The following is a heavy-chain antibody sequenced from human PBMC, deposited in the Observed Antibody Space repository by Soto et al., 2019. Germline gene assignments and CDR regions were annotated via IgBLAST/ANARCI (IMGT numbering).Heavy chain of an antibody. J-gene: IGHJ6*02. D-gene: IGHD3-3*01. V-gene: IGHV4-34*01. CDR1: GGSFSGYY. CDR2: INHSGST. CDR3: ARGRKGERKNYDFWSGYYPGYYYYGMDV. Sequence: SETLSLTCAVYGGSFSGYYWSWIRQPPGKGLEWIGEINHSGSTNYNPSLKSRVTISVDTSKNQFSLKLSSVTAADTAVYYCARGRKGERKNYDFWSGYYPGYYYYGMDVWGQGTTVTVTS.